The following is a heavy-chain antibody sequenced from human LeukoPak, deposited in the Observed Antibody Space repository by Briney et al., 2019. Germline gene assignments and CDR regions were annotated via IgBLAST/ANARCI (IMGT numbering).Heavy chain of an antibody. CDR3: AKVTVAVAYYYGMDV. CDR2: ISWNSGSI. J-gene: IGHJ6*02. CDR1: GFTFDDYA. Sequence: PGRSLRLSCAASGFTFDDYAVHWVRQAPGKGLEWVSGISWNSGSIGYADSVKGRFTISRDNAKDSLYLQMNSLRAEDTALYYCAKVTVAVAYYYGMDVWGQGTTVTVSS. D-gene: IGHD6-19*01. V-gene: IGHV3-9*01.